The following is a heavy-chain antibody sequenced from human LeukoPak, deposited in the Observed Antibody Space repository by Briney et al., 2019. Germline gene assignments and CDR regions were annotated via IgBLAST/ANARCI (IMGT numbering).Heavy chain of an antibody. J-gene: IGHJ3*02. CDR3: ARVFTAFDI. V-gene: IGHV1-2*02. Sequence: ASVKVSCKASGYTFTSYGISWVRQAPGQGLEWMGWINPNTGGTNYAQKFQGRVTMTRDTSISTAYMELSRLRSGDTAVYYCARVFTAFDIWGQGTMVTVSS. CDR2: INPNTGGT. CDR1: GYTFTSYG.